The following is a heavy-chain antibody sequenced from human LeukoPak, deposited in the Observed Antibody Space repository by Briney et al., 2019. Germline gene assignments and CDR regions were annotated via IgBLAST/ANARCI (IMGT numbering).Heavy chain of an antibody. D-gene: IGHD2-2*01. Sequence: SETLSLTCTVSGGSISSYYWSWIRQPPGKGLEWIGYIYYGGSTNYNPSLKSRVTISVDTSKIQFSLELSSVTAADTAVYYCAREVAGVPGARMDYMDVWGKGTTVTVSS. CDR3: AREVAGVPGARMDYMDV. V-gene: IGHV4-59*01. J-gene: IGHJ6*03. CDR1: GGSISSYY. CDR2: IYYGGST.